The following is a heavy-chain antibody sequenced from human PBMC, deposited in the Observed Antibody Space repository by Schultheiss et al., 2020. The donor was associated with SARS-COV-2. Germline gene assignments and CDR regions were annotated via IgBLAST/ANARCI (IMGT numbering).Heavy chain of an antibody. J-gene: IGHJ6*03. Sequence: SETLSLTCTVSGYSISSGYHWGWVRQPPGKGLEWIGYIYYSGSSSYNPSLKSRVTISIDRSKNQFSLKLSSVTAADTAVYYCARHGGSYYDFWSGPRVYMDVWGKGTTVTVSS. CDR3: ARHGGSYYDFWSGPRVYMDV. V-gene: IGHV4-61*05. D-gene: IGHD3-3*01. CDR1: GYSISSGYH. CDR2: IYYSGSS.